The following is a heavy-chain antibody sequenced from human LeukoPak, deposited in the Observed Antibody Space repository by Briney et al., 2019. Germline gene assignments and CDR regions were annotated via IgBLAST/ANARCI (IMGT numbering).Heavy chain of an antibody. J-gene: IGHJ4*02. CDR1: GGSFSGYY. V-gene: IGHV4-34*01. D-gene: IGHD3-22*01. Sequence: SETLSLTCAVYGGSFSGYYWSWIRQPPGKGLEWIGEINHSGSTNYNPSLKSRVTISVDTSKNQFSLKLSSVTAADTAVYYCATYYDTSGYRFDYWGQGTLVTVSS. CDR2: INHSGST. CDR3: ATYYDTSGYRFDY.